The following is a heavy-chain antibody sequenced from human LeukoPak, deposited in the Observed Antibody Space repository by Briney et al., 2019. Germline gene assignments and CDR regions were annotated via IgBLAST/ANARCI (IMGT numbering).Heavy chain of an antibody. J-gene: IGHJ4*02. CDR1: GGSISSSSYY. CDR3: ARHSSLRTFDY. Sequence: SETLSLTCAVSGGSISSSSYYWGWIRQPPGKGLEWIGSMYYSGSTYYNPSLKSRVTISVDTSKNQFSLKLSSVTAADTALYYCARHSSLRTFDYWGQGALVTVSS. V-gene: IGHV4-39*01. D-gene: IGHD1-1*01. CDR2: MYYSGST.